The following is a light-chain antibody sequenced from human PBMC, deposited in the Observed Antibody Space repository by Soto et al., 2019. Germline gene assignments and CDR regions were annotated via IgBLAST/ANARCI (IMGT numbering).Light chain of an antibody. V-gene: IGKV3-15*01. CDR1: QSVSSN. CDR3: QQYYSFPSWT. Sequence: EIVMTQSPATLSVSPGERATLSCRASQSVSSNLAWYQQKPGQAPRLLIYAASTRATGIPARFSGSGSGTEFTLTISSLQSEDFATYYCQQYYSFPSWTFGQGTKVDIK. J-gene: IGKJ1*01. CDR2: AAS.